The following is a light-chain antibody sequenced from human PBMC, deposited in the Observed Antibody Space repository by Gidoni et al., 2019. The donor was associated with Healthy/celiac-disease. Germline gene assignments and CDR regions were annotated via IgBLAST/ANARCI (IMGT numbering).Light chain of an antibody. Sequence: DIQMTQSPSSLSASVRDRVTITCRASQCISNYLAWYQQKPGKVPKLLIYAASTLQSGVPSRFSGSGSGTDFTLTISSLQPEDVATYYCQKYNSAPQTFGQGTKVEIK. CDR2: AAS. J-gene: IGKJ1*01. CDR1: QCISNY. V-gene: IGKV1-27*01. CDR3: QKYNSAPQT.